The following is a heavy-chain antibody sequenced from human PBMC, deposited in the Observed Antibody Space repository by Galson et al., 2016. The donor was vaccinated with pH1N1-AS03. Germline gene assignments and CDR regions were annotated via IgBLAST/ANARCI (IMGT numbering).Heavy chain of an antibody. CDR2: IFPGEFDT. J-gene: IGHJ6*01. CDR3: ASLPHCPAGISGLHFLSSTIMGSTAILALLLAVLQEHL. D-gene: IGHD2-2*01. Sequence: QSGAEVKKPGESLKISCKGSGYSFTNYWIAWVRQMPGKGLEWMGIIFPGEFDTRYSPSFQGQVTISADKSISTAYLEWSSLTASDTAMYYCASLPHCPAGISGLHFLSSTIMGSTAILALLLAVLQEHLWG. V-gene: IGHV5-51*03. CDR1: GYSFTNYW.